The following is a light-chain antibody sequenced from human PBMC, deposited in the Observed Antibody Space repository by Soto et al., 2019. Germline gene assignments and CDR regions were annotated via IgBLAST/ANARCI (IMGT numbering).Light chain of an antibody. CDR2: EVT. J-gene: IGLJ3*02. CDR3: SSFASSNTWV. Sequence: QSVLTQPPSASGSPGXXVTISCTGXXXXVGAYNYVSWYQQHAGKAPKLVIYEVTKRPSGVPDRFSGSKSANTASLTVSGLQAEDEADYYCSSFASSNTWVFGGGTKLTVL. V-gene: IGLV2-8*01. CDR1: XXXVGAYNY.